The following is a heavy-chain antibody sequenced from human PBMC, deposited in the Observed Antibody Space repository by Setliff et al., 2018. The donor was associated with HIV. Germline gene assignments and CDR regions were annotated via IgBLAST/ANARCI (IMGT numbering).Heavy chain of an antibody. Sequence: SETLSLTCTVSGGSISSSSYYWGWIRQPPGKGLEWIGTIYYSGNTYYNPSLKSRVTISVDTSKNQFSLNLSSVTAADTAVYYCARYDYGDFDYWGQGTPVTVSS. V-gene: IGHV4-39*07. CDR2: IYYSGNT. CDR3: ARYDYGDFDY. D-gene: IGHD4-17*01. CDR1: GGSISSSSYY. J-gene: IGHJ4*02.